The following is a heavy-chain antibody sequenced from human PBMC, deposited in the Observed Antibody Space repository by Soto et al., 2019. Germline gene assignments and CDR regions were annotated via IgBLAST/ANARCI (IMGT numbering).Heavy chain of an antibody. Sequence: EASVKVSCKASGYTFTSYDINWVRQATGQGLEWMGWMNPNSGNTGYAQKFQGRVTMTRNTSISTAYMELSSLRSEDTAVYYCARGLYYDFWSGYYAQPGNYYYYYYMDVWGKGTTVTVSS. CDR2: MNPNSGNT. CDR1: GYTFTSYD. D-gene: IGHD3-3*01. V-gene: IGHV1-8*01. J-gene: IGHJ6*03. CDR3: ARGLYYDFWSGYYAQPGNYYYYYYMDV.